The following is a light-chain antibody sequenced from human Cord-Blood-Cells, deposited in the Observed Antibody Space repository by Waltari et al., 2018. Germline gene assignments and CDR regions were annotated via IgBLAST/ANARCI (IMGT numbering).Light chain of an antibody. V-gene: IGLV3-1*01. Sequence: SYELTQQPSVSVSPGQTASITCSGDKLGDKYACWYQQKPGQSPVLVIYQDSKRPSGIPERFSGSNSGNAATLTISGTQARDEADYYCQAWDSSTVVFGGGTKLTVL. CDR1: KLGDKY. J-gene: IGLJ2*01. CDR2: QDS. CDR3: QAWDSSTVV.